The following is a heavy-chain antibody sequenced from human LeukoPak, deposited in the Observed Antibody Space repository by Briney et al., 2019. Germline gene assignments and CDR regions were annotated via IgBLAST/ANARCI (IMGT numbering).Heavy chain of an antibody. CDR1: GFTVSSYE. CDR3: ARNIAVRSDAFDI. CDR2: ISSSGNTI. V-gene: IGHV3-48*03. Sequence: GGSLILSCAASGFTVSSYEMNSVRQAPGKGLEWVSYISSSGNTIKYADSVKGRFTISRDNAKNSLHLQMNSLRAEDTAVYYCARNIAVRSDAFDIRGQGTMVTVSS. D-gene: IGHD6-6*01. J-gene: IGHJ3*02.